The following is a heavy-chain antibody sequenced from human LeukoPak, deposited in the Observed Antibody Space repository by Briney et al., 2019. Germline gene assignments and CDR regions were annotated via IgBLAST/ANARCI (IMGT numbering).Heavy chain of an antibody. CDR1: GGSISSSSYY. CDR3: ARVPHDSSGYYVDY. Sequence: SETLSLTCTVSGGSISSSSYYWGWIRQPPGKGLGWIGSIYYSGSTYYNPSLKSRVTISVDTSKNQFSLKLSSVTAADTAVYYCARVPHDSSGYYVDYWGQGTLVTVSS. V-gene: IGHV4-39*01. J-gene: IGHJ4*02. D-gene: IGHD3-22*01. CDR2: IYYSGST.